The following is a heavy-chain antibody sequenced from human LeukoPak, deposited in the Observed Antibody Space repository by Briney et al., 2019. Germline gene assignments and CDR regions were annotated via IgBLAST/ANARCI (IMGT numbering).Heavy chain of an antibody. V-gene: IGHV3-30-3*01. CDR1: GFTFRSYA. CDR2: MSNDGSDE. CDR3: VRDQKGSLDY. J-gene: IGHJ4*02. Sequence: GGSLRLSCAASGFTFRSYAMPWVRQAPGKGLECVALMSNDGSDENYADSVKGRFTIFRDNSRDTLYLQMNSLRAEDTAVYYCVRDQKGSLDYWGQGTLVTVSS.